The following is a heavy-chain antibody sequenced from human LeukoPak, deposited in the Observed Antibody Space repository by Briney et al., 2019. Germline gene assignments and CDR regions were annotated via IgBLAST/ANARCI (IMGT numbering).Heavy chain of an antibody. J-gene: IGHJ4*02. V-gene: IGHV1-8*01. D-gene: IGHD3-16*01. CDR3: ARSQRDWGRTFDY. CDR2: MNPNSGNT. CDR1: GYTFTSYD. Sequence: GASVTVSCTASGYTFTSYDTNWVRQAPGQGLECMGWMNPNSGNTGYAQKFQGRVTMTRNTSISTAYMELSSLRSEDTAVYYCARSQRDWGRTFDYWGQGTLVTVSS.